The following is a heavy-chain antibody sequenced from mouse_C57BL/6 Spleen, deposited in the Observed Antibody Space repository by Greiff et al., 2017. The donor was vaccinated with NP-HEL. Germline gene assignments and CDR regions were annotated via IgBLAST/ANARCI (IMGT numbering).Heavy chain of an antibody. Sequence: VQRVESGAELVKPGASVKLSCKASGYTFTEYTIHWVKQRSGPGLELIGWFYPGSGSIKYNEKFKDKATLTAAKSSSTVYMELSRLTSEDSAVYFWARHEETRYGNYDYAMDYWGQGTSVTVSS. J-gene: IGHJ4*01. CDR2: FYPGSGSI. V-gene: IGHV1-62-2*01. CDR1: GYTFTEYT. CDR3: ARHEETRYGNYDYAMDY. D-gene: IGHD2-10*02.